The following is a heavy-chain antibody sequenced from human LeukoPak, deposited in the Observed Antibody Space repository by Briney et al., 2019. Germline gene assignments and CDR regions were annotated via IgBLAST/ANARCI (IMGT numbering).Heavy chain of an antibody. CDR2: ISDSGGST. Sequence: GGSLRLSCVASGFTFSDYAMSWVRQAPGKGLEWVSGISDSGGSTYYADSVKGRCTITRENSKNTVSLQMNNLRAEDTAVYFCARHDSFIPYWGQGTLVTVTS. V-gene: IGHV3-23*01. CDR3: ARHDSFIPY. D-gene: IGHD3-16*02. CDR1: GFTFSDYA. J-gene: IGHJ4*02.